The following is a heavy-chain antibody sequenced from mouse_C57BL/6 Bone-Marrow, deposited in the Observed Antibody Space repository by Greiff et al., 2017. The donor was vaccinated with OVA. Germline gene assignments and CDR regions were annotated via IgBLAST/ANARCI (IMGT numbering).Heavy chain of an antibody. V-gene: IGHV1-53*01. Sequence: QVQLQQPGTELVKPGASVKLSCKASGYTFTSYWMHWVKQRPGQGLEWIGNLNPSNGGTNYNEKFKSKATLTVDKSSSTAYMQLSSLTSEDSAVYDFEREGYYGCDGWYFDVWGTGTTVTVSS. CDR1: GYTFTSYW. D-gene: IGHD2-2*01. CDR2: LNPSNGGT. CDR3: EREGYYGCDGWYFDV. J-gene: IGHJ1*03.